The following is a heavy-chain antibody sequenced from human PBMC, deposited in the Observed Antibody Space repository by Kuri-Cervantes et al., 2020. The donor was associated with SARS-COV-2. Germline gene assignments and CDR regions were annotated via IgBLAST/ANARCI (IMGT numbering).Heavy chain of an antibody. Sequence: GGSLRLSCAASRFTFNDYVMSWVRQSPGTGLEWVSVINGSGVGTYYAESVQGRFTISRDNSKNTLYLQMHSLRVEDTAVYYCAKLGYYYDNNGYRDIDGFDIWGQGTMVTVSS. CDR3: AKLGYYYDNNGYRDIDGFDI. V-gene: IGHV3-23*01. D-gene: IGHD3-22*01. J-gene: IGHJ3*02. CDR2: INGSGVGT. CDR1: RFTFNDYV.